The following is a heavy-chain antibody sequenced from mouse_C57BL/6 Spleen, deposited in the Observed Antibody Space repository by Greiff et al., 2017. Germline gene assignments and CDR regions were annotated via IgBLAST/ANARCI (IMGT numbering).Heavy chain of an antibody. D-gene: IGHD1-1*01. Sequence: VQLKQPGAELVKPGASVKLSCKASGYTFTSYWMHWVKQRPGQGLEWIGMIHPNSGSTNYNEKFKSKATLTVDKSSSTAYMQLSSLTSEDSAVYYCARTTTVVAKDWYFDVWGTGTTVTVSS. CDR3: ARTTTVVAKDWYFDV. CDR2: IHPNSGST. J-gene: IGHJ1*03. CDR1: GYTFTSYW. V-gene: IGHV1-64*01.